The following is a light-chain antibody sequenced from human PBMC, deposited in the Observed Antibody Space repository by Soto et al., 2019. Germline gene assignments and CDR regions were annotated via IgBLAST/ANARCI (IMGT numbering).Light chain of an antibody. CDR3: QQYGSSPGGT. Sequence: EIVLTQSPGTLSLTAGERATLSCRASQSVSSSYLAWYQQKPGQAPRLLIYGASSRATGIPDRFSGSGSGTDFTLTISRLEPADFAVYYCQQYGSSPGGTFGPGTKVDIK. V-gene: IGKV3-20*01. J-gene: IGKJ3*01. CDR1: QSVSSSY. CDR2: GAS.